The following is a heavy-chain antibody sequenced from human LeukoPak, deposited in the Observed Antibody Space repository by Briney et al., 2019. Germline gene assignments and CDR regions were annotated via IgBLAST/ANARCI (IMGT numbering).Heavy chain of an antibody. J-gene: IGHJ3*02. Sequence: PSETLSLTCTVSGDSISSAYWSWIRQSPGKGLEWIGYIYYSGISDYNPSLKSRVTISVDTSKNQFSLKLRSVTAADTAVYYCAKHYGSGSNDFDIWGQGTMVTVSS. CDR1: GDSISSAY. D-gene: IGHD3-10*01. CDR2: IYYSGIS. V-gene: IGHV4-59*01. CDR3: AKHYGSGSNDFDI.